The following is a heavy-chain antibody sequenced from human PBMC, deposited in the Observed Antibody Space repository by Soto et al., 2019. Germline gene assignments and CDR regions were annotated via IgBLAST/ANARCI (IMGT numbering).Heavy chain of an antibody. CDR2: IWYDGSNK. V-gene: IGHV3-33*01. CDR1: GFTFSSYG. D-gene: IGHD3-22*01. Sequence: PGGSLRLSCAASGFTFSSYGMHWVRQAPGKGLEWVAVIWYDGSNKDFADSVRGRFTISRDNSKNTLYLQMNSLRAEDTAVYYCARGYYDSSEPFDYWGQGTLVTVSS. CDR3: ARGYYDSSEPFDY. J-gene: IGHJ4*02.